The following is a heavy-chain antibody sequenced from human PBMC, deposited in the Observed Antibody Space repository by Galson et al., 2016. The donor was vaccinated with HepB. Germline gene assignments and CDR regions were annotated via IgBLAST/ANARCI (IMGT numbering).Heavy chain of an antibody. CDR2: ISGSADSR. D-gene: IGHD6-19*01. J-gene: IGHJ5*02. CDR3: ARMVPLYSGGWYVRGDGWFDP. CDR1: GFTFSHYF. Sequence: SLRLSCAAPGFTFSHYFVSWIRQAPGKGLEWVSYISGSADSRRYADSVKGRFTISRDNSKNSLYLQMNNLRAEDTAVYYCARMVPLYSGGWYVRGDGWFDPWGQGTLVTVSP. V-gene: IGHV3-11*01.